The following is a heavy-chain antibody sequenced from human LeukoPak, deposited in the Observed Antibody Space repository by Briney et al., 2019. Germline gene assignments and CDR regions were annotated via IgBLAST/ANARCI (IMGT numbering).Heavy chain of an antibody. D-gene: IGHD4/OR15-4a*01. CDR1: GFTFSSYA. J-gene: IGHJ4*02. Sequence: GGSLRLSCAASGFTFSSYAMHWVRQARGKGLEWVAIISYDGSNKYQADSVKGRFTISRDNSKNTLYLQMDSLRGEDTAVYYCARDRSANSRVYYFDFWGQGTLVSLSS. V-gene: IGHV3-30*04. CDR3: ARDRSANSRVYYFDF. CDR2: ISYDGSNK.